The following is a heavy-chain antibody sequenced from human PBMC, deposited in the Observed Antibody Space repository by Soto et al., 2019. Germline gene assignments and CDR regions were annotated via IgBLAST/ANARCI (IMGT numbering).Heavy chain of an antibody. CDR2: IKQDGSEK. V-gene: IGHV3-7*04. D-gene: IGHD3-22*01. CDR1: GGPFSSYW. J-gene: IGHJ3*02. Sequence: PGGSLRLSCAASGGPFSSYWMSWVRQTPGKGLEWVANIKQDGSEKWYVDSVKGRFTISRDNAKKSLYLQMNSLRVEDTAVYYCARGDYHDSSGPFSDAFDIWGQGTMVTVSS. CDR3: ARGDYHDSSGPFSDAFDI.